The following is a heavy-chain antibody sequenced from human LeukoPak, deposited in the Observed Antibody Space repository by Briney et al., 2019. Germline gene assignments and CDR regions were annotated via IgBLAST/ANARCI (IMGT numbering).Heavy chain of an antibody. J-gene: IGHJ5*02. CDR2: IIPIFGTA. D-gene: IGHD2-2*01. Sequence: SVKVSCKASGGTFSSYAISWVRQAPGQGLEWMGGIIPIFGTANYAQKFQGRVTITTDESTSTAYMELSSLRSEDTAVYYCASQAGGPAAIGFDPWGQGTLVTVSS. V-gene: IGHV1-69*05. CDR3: ASQAGGPAAIGFDP. CDR1: GGTFSSYA.